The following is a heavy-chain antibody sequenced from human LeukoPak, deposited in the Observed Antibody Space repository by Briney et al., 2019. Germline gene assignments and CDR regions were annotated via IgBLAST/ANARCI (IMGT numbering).Heavy chain of an antibody. CDR1: GGSFSGYY. Sequence: PSETLSLTCAVYGGSFSGYYWSWIRQPPGKGLEWIGEINHSGSTNYNPSLKSRVTISVDTSKNQFSLKLSSVTAADTAVYYCARREGDIVLMVYAPDAFDIWGQGTMVTVSS. CDR3: ARREGDIVLMVYAPDAFDI. CDR2: INHSGST. D-gene: IGHD2-8*01. J-gene: IGHJ3*02. V-gene: IGHV4-34*01.